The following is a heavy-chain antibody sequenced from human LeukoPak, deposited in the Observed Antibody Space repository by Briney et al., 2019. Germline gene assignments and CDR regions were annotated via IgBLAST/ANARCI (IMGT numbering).Heavy chain of an antibody. J-gene: IGHJ6*03. CDR2: ISSSSSYI. CDR3: ARDPTSDPRGYSHSHESYYMDV. D-gene: IGHD5-18*01. CDR1: GFTFSNYS. V-gene: IGHV3-21*01. Sequence: GGSLRLSCAASGFTFSNYSINWVRQAPGKGLGWVSSISSSSSYIYYADSVKGRFTISRDNAKNSLYLQMNSLRAEDTAVYYCARDPTSDPRGYSHSHESYYMDVWGKGTTVTIYS.